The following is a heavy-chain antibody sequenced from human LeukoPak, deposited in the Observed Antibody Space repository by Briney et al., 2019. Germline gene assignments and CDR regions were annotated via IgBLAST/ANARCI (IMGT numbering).Heavy chain of an antibody. CDR3: AREGAIAAAPREVYYGMDV. V-gene: IGHV3-23*01. CDR2: ISGSGGST. D-gene: IGHD6-13*01. CDR1: GFTFSSYA. Sequence: GGSLRLSCAASGFTFSSYAMSWVRQAPGKGLEWVSAISGSGGSTYYADSVKGRFTISRDNSKNTLYLQMSSLRSEDTAVYYCAREGAIAAAPREVYYGMDVWGQGTTVTVSS. J-gene: IGHJ6*02.